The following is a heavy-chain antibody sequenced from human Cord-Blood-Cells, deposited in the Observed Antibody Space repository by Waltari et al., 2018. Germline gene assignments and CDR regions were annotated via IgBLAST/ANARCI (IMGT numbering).Heavy chain of an antibody. CDR2: INHSGST. Sequence: QVQLQQWGAGLLKPSETLSLTCAVYGGSFSGYYWSWIRQPPGKGLEWIGEINHSGSTNYHPTLHGRVTISVDTSKNQFSLKLSSVTAADTAVYYCARGRLGSGSYYDYWGQGTLVTVSS. CDR1: GGSFSGYY. CDR3: ARGRLGSGSYYDY. V-gene: IGHV4-34*01. J-gene: IGHJ4*02. D-gene: IGHD3-10*01.